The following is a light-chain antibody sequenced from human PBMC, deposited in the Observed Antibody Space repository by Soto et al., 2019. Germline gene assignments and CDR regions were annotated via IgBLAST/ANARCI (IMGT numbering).Light chain of an antibody. Sequence: IQLTQSPSSLSASVGDRVTITCRASQGISSFFAWYQQKQGKAPKLLIYGVSTLQSGVPSRFSGSGSGTDFTLTIGSLQPEDFATYYCQQLNSFPIPFGPGTKVDIK. CDR3: QQLNSFPIP. CDR2: GVS. CDR1: QGISSF. J-gene: IGKJ3*01. V-gene: IGKV1-9*01.